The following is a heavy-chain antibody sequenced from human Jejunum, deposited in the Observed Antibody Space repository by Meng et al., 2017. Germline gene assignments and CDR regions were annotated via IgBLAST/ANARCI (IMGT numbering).Heavy chain of an antibody. J-gene: IGHJ4*02. CDR3: ARSTHSSASE. CDR1: GFTFSNHW. CDR2: IKEDGSEK. Sequence: GESLKIPCAASGFTFSNHWMSWVRQAPGKGLEGGAHIKEDGSEKFYVDSVKGRFTTSRDNAKSSLYLQMSSLRAEDTAVYYCARSTHSSASEWGQGNLVNVSS. V-gene: IGHV3-7*01. D-gene: IGHD6-19*01.